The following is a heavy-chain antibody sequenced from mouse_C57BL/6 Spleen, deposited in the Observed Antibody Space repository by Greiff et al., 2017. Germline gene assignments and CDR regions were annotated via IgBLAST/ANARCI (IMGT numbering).Heavy chain of an antibody. CDR1: GYTFTSYW. Sequence: QVQLQQPGAELVMPGASVKLSCKASGYTFTSYWMHWVKQRPGQGLEWIGEIDPSDSYTNYNQKFKGKSTLTVDKSSSTAYMQLSSLTSEDSAVYDCARNHYGSSWFAYWGQGTLVTVSA. V-gene: IGHV1-69*01. J-gene: IGHJ3*01. D-gene: IGHD1-1*01. CDR2: IDPSDSYT. CDR3: ARNHYGSSWFAY.